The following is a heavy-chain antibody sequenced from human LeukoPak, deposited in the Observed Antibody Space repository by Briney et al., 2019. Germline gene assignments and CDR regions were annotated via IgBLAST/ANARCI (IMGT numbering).Heavy chain of an antibody. CDR3: AKAPLGRCTGVICYCFYY. V-gene: IGHV3-21*04. D-gene: IGHD2-15*01. CDR1: GFTFSSYS. Sequence: GESLRLSCAASGFTFSSYSMNWVRQAPGKGQEWDSSISSNSSYRYYADSVKRRVTISRDNAKNALYLQMNSLRAEDAAVYYCAKAPLGRCTGVICYCFYYWGEGTLVTLSS. J-gene: IGHJ4*02. CDR2: ISSNSSYR.